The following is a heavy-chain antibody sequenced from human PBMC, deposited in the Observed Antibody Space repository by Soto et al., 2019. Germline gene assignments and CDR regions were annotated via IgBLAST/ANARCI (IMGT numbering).Heavy chain of an antibody. CDR2: ISAYNGNT. CDR1: GYTFTSYG. V-gene: IGHV1-18*01. CDR3: AREVIGAAAGTPVFWFDP. D-gene: IGHD6-13*01. J-gene: IGHJ5*02. Sequence: QVQLVQSGAEVKKPGASVKVSCKASGYTFTSYGISWVRQAPGQGLEWMGWISAYNGNTNYAQKLQGRVTMTTDTSRSTAYMELRSLRSDDTAVYYCAREVIGAAAGTPVFWFDPWGQGTLVTVSS.